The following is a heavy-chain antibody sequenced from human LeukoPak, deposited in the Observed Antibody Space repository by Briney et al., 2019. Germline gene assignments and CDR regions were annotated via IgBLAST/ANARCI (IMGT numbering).Heavy chain of an antibody. D-gene: IGHD4/OR15-4a*01. V-gene: IGHV3-21*01. Sequence: PGGSLRLSCAASVFTSSNSSTNWVRQAPGKGLEWVSSISSSSSYIYYADSMKGRFTISRDNAKNLLYLQMNTLRAEDTAIYYCARVKSRTDYVFDYWGQGTLVTVSS. J-gene: IGHJ4*02. CDR3: ARVKSRTDYVFDY. CDR2: ISSSSSYI. CDR1: VFTSSNSS.